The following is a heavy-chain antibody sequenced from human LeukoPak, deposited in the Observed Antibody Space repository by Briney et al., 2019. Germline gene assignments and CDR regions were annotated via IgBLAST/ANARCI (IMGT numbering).Heavy chain of an antibody. J-gene: IGHJ4*02. Sequence: GGSLRLSCAASGFTFSSFAMTWVRQAPGKGLEWVSTISDSGGSTYYAVSVKGRFTISRDNSKNTLYLQINSLRAEDTAIYYCAKDLHSSAARASDYWGQGTLVTVSS. CDR1: GFTFSSFA. D-gene: IGHD6-25*01. CDR3: AKDLHSSAARASDY. CDR2: ISDSGGST. V-gene: IGHV3-23*01.